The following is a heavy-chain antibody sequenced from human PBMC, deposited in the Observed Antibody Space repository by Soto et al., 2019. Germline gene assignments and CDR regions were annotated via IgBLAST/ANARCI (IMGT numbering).Heavy chain of an antibody. CDR2: IYYSGST. D-gene: IGHD2-21*02. CDR3: ARHPSDFWFDP. J-gene: IGHJ5*02. CDR1: GGSISSSSYF. Sequence: QLQLQESGPGLVKPSETLSLTCTVSGGSISSSSYFWGWIRQPPGKGLEWIGSIYYSGSTYYNPSLKSRVTVSVDTSKNQFPLKVSSVTAADTAVYYCARHPSDFWFDPWGQGTLVTVSS. V-gene: IGHV4-39*01.